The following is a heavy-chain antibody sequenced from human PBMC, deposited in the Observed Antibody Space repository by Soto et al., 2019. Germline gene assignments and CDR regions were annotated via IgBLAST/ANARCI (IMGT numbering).Heavy chain of an antibody. CDR2: IYYSGST. CDR3: ASQAEYCSSTSCYGGGFDY. Sequence: QVQLQESGPGLVKPSQTLSLTCTVSGGSISSGGYYWSWIRQHPGKGLEWIGYIYYSGSTYYNPSLKSRVTISVDTSKNPFSLKLSSVTAADTAVYYCASQAEYCSSTSCYGGGFDYWGQGTLVTVSS. CDR1: GGSISSGGYY. J-gene: IGHJ4*02. V-gene: IGHV4-31*03. D-gene: IGHD2-2*01.